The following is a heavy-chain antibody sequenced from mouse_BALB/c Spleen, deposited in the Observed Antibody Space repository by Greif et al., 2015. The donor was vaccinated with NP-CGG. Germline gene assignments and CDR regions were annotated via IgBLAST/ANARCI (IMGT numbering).Heavy chain of an antibody. D-gene: IGHD2-1*01. CDR3: ARGYGNWYFDV. CDR1: GYTFISYW. Sequence: QVQLQQPGAELVKPGAPVKLSCKASGYTFISYWMNWVKQRPGRGLEWIGRIDPSDSETHYNQKFKDKATLTVDKSSSTAYIQLSSLTSEDSAVYYCARGYGNWYFDVWGAGTTVTVSS. CDR2: IDPSDSET. V-gene: IGHV1-69*02. J-gene: IGHJ1*01.